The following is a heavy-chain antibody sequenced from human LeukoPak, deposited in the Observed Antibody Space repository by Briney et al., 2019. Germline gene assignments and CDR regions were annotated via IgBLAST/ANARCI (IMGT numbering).Heavy chain of an antibody. CDR3: ANDLERIVGAPGAFDI. CDR2: ISYDGSNK. V-gene: IGHV3-30*18. CDR1: GFTFSSYG. D-gene: IGHD1-26*01. Sequence: PGGSLRLSCAASGFTFSSYGMHWVRQAPGKGLEWVAVISYDGSNKYYADSVKGRFTISRDNSKNTLYLQMNSLRAEDTAVYYCANDLERIVGAPGAFDIWGQGTMVTVSS. J-gene: IGHJ3*02.